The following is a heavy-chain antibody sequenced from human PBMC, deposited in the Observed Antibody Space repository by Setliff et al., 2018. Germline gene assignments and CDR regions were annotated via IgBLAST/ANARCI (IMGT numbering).Heavy chain of an antibody. V-gene: IGHV7-4-1*02. D-gene: IGHD6-13*01. J-gene: IGHJ4*02. CDR1: GYTFTGHY. Sequence: ASVKVSCKASGYTFTGHYVHWVRQAPGQGPEWMGWINTNSGNPMYAQGFTGRFVFSLDPSVSTAYLQISSLKAEDTALYYCATGSLVAAGTGHWGQGTLVTVSS. CDR2: INTNSGNP. CDR3: ATGSLVAAGTGH.